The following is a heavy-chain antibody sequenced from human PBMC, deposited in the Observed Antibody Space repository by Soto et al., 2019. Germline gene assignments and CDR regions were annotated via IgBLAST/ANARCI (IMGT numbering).Heavy chain of an antibody. CDR1: GGYISSYY. CDR2: IYYSGST. CDR3: ARELEIGSSFQWFDP. V-gene: IGHV4-59*12. J-gene: IGHJ5*02. D-gene: IGHD6-6*01. Sequence: PSETLSLTCTVSGGYISSYYWSWIRQPPGKGLEWIGYIYYSGSTNYNPSLKSRVTISVDTSKNQFSLKLSSVTAADTAVYYCARELEIGSSFQWFDPWGQGTLVTVSS.